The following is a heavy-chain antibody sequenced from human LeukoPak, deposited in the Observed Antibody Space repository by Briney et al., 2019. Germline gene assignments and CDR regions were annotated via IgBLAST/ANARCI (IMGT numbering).Heavy chain of an antibody. Sequence: SETLSLTCAVYGGSFSGYYWSWIRQPPGKGLEWIGEIYHSGSTNYNPSLKSRVTISVDKSKNQFSLKLSSVTAADTAVYYCARVGVGADYYYGMDVWGQGTTVTVSS. D-gene: IGHD2-8*01. CDR1: GGSFSGYY. CDR2: IYHSGST. V-gene: IGHV4-34*01. CDR3: ARVGVGADYYYGMDV. J-gene: IGHJ6*02.